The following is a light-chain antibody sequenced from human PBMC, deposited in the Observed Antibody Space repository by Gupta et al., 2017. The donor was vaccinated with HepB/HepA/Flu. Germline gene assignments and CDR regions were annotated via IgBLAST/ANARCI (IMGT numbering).Light chain of an antibody. J-gene: IGKJ3*01. CDR2: AAS. CDR3: QQSYSTPQFT. V-gene: IGKV1-39*01. CDR1: QSISSY. Sequence: DIQMTQSPSSLSASVGDRVTITCRASQSISSYLNWYQQKPGKAPKLLIYAASSLQSGVPSRFSGSGSGTDFTLTISSLQPEDFATYDCQQSYSTPQFTFGPGTKVDIK.